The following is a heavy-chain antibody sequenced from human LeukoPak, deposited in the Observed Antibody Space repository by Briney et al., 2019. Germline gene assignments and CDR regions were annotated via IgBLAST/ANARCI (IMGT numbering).Heavy chain of an antibody. D-gene: IGHD2-15*01. V-gene: IGHV4-34*01. J-gene: IGHJ5*02. Sequence: PSETLSLTCAVYGGSFSGYYWSWIRQPPGKGLEWIGEINHSGSTNYNPSLKSRVTISVDTSKNQFSLKLSSVPAADTAVYYCASFTRYCSGGSCYSDWFDPWGQGTLVTVSS. CDR2: INHSGST. CDR1: GGSFSGYY. CDR3: ASFTRYCSGGSCYSDWFDP.